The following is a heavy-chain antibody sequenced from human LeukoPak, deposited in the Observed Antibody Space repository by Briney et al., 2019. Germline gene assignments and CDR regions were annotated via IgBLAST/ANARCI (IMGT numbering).Heavy chain of an antibody. V-gene: IGHV4-30-2*01. Sequence: KPSETLSLTCAVSGGSISSGGYSWSWIRQPPGKGLEWIGYIYHSGSTYYNPSLKSRVTISVDRSKNQFSLKLSSVTAADTAVYYCAREALGYCSGGRCGNAFDIWGQGTMVTVSS. D-gene: IGHD2-15*01. CDR1: GGSISSGGYS. CDR3: AREALGYCSGGRCGNAFDI. J-gene: IGHJ3*02. CDR2: IYHSGST.